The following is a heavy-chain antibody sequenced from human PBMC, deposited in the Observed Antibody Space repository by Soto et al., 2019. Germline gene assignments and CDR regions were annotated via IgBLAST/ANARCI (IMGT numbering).Heavy chain of an antibody. V-gene: IGHV4-39*01. CDR2: MFYSGLT. Sequence: XTLSLSCSVSGXSISSSEYYWAWIRQPPGKGLEWIGIMFYSGLTYYNPSLKSRVTLSVDTSKNHFSVRLNSVTAADTAVYYCAPLTVSLSGPYGIHVWGQGTTVTVSS. CDR1: GXSISSSEYY. D-gene: IGHD2-15*01. CDR3: APLTVSLSGPYGIHV. J-gene: IGHJ6*02.